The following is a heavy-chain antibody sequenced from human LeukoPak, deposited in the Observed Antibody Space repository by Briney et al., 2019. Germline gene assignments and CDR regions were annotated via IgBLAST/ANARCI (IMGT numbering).Heavy chain of an antibody. V-gene: IGHV4-59*02. CDR1: GSSVSTFY. CDR3: ARDWDDYGDFGAFDI. CDR2: IHDTGST. D-gene: IGHD4-17*01. J-gene: IGHJ3*02. Sequence: SETLSLTCIVSGSSVSTFYWSWLRQSPGTGLEWIGFIHDTGSTAYNPSLKSRVTISLETSKNQLSLMLTSVTAADTAMYYCARDWDDYGDFGAFDIWGQGTMVTVSS.